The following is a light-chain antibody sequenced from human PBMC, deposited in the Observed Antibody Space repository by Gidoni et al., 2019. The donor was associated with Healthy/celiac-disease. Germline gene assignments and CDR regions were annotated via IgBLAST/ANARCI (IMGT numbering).Light chain of an antibody. CDR2: WAS. J-gene: IGKJ1*01. CDR1: QSVLYSSNNKNY. Sequence: DIVMTQSPDDLAVSLGERATINCKSSQSVLYSSNNKNYLAWYQQKPGQPPKLLIYWASTRESGVPDRFSGSGSGTDFTLTISSLQAEDVAVYYCQQYYSTPWTFGQGTKVEIK. V-gene: IGKV4-1*01. CDR3: QQYYSTPWT.